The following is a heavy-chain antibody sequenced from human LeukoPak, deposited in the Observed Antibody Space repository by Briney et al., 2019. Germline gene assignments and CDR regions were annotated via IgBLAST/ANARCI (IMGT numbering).Heavy chain of an antibody. CDR1: GASISSYY. J-gene: IGHJ4*02. Sequence: SETLSPTCTVSGASISSYYWSWIRQPPGKGLEWIGYISYSGSTNYNPSLKSRVTISADTSKNQVSLTLSSVTAADTAVYYCARHPELYFFDYWGQGTLVTVSS. V-gene: IGHV4-59*08. CDR2: ISYSGST. CDR3: ARHPELYFFDY. D-gene: IGHD3-10*01.